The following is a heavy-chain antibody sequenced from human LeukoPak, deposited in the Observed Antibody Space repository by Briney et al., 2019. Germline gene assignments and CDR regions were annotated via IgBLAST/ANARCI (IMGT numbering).Heavy chain of an antibody. D-gene: IGHD3-22*01. CDR3: AKDAAVGSSGYYYVPPLYYFHY. CDR2: IKDDERET. J-gene: IGHJ4*02. V-gene: IGHV3-7*01. Sequence: GGSLRLSCAASGFTFSDYWMTWVRQAPGKGLQWVANIKDDERETYYVDSVKGRFTISRDNAKNSLYLQMNSLRAEDTAVYYCAKDAAVGSSGYYYVPPLYYFHYWGQGTLVTLAS. CDR1: GFTFSDYW.